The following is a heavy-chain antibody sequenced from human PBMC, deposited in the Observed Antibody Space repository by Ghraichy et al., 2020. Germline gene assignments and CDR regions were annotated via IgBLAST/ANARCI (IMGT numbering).Heavy chain of an antibody. CDR1: GFTFSSYA. Sequence: GSLRLSCAASGFTFSSYAMSWVRQAPGKGLEWVSAISGSGGSTYYADSVKGRFTISRDNSKNTLYLQMNSLRAEDTAVYYCASPGHYYGSGAYLPGDYWGQGTLVTVSS. CDR3: ASPGHYYGSGAYLPGDY. CDR2: ISGSGGST. J-gene: IGHJ4*02. V-gene: IGHV3-23*01. D-gene: IGHD3-10*01.